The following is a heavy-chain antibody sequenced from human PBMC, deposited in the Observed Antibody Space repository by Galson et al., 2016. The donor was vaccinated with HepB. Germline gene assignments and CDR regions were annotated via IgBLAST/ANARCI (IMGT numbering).Heavy chain of an antibody. CDR1: GYTFTTYA. J-gene: IGHJ4*02. V-gene: IGHV1-3*04. CDR3: ARALMCEETTTHFSPDHYFDT. D-gene: IGHD1-1*01. Sequence: SVKVSCKASGYTFTTYAVHWLRQAPGQRLEWMGWINTSNGNTHYSQRFQDRVSITRDTSARTVYMELSRLRSEDTALYYCARALMCEETTTHFSPDHYFDTWGRGTLVTVSS. CDR2: INTSNGNT.